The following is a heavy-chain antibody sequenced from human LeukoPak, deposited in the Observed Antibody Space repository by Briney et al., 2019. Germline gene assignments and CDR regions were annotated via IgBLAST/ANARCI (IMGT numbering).Heavy chain of an antibody. J-gene: IGHJ4*02. D-gene: IGHD2-2*01. CDR2: IYYSGST. Sequence: PPETLSLTCTVSGGSISSGSYYWGWIRQPPGKGLEWIGNIYYSGSTSYNPSLRSRVTISADTSKNQFSLKLSSVTAADTAVYFCTRRLSATSWRDYWGQGTMVTVSS. V-gene: IGHV4-39*01. CDR3: TRRLSATSWRDY. CDR1: GGSISSGSYY.